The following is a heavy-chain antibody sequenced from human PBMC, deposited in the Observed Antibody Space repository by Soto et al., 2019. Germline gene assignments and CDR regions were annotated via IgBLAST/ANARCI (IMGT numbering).Heavy chain of an antibody. Sequence: QVQLQQWGAGLLKPSETLSLTCAVYGGSFSGYYWSWIRQPPGKGLEWIGEINHSGSTNYNPSLKSRVTISVDTSKNQFSLKLSSVTAADTAVYYCARGSTVYGGGYNWFDPWGKGTLVTVSS. V-gene: IGHV4-34*01. CDR3: ARGSTVYGGGYNWFDP. J-gene: IGHJ5*02. CDR2: INHSGST. CDR1: GGSFSGYY. D-gene: IGHD2-15*01.